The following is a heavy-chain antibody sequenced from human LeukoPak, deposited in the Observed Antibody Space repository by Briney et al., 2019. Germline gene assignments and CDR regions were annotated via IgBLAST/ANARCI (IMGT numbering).Heavy chain of an antibody. D-gene: IGHD2-21*02. CDR3: ARAAPAYCGGDCYSIGGYFDY. J-gene: IGHJ4*02. V-gene: IGHV1-69*05. Sequence: ASVKVSCKASGGTFSSYAISWVRQAPGQGLEWMGGIIPIFGTANYAQKFQGRVTITTDESTSTAYMELSSLRSEDTAVYYCARAAPAYCGGDCYSIGGYFDYWGQGTLVTVSS. CDR1: GGTFSSYA. CDR2: IIPIFGTA.